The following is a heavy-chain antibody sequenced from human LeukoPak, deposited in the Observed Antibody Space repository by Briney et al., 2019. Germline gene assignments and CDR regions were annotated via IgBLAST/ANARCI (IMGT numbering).Heavy chain of an antibody. CDR1: GFPFSSYT. CDR3: GSRSYGEEY. D-gene: IGHD4-17*01. Sequence: GGSLRISCVGSGFPFSSYTLFWVRQAPGKGLEWVSSISYSSSYIYYGDSVKGRFTISRDNTKNSLNLQMDSLRTEDTAVYYCGSRSYGEEYWGQGTLDTVSS. J-gene: IGHJ4*02. V-gene: IGHV3-21*06. CDR2: ISYSSSYI.